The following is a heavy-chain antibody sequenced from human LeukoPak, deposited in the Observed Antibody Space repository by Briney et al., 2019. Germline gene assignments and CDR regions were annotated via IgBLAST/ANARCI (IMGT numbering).Heavy chain of an antibody. Sequence: GGSLRLSCAASGFRFRGFAMSWVRQAPGKGLEWVSGIIGSGATTFYADSVKGRFSISRDNSKNTLYLQMNSLRAEDTAIYYCAKKEGRTYSSSYMDVWGKGTTVTVSS. D-gene: IGHD2-21*01. CDR3: AKKEGRTYSSSYMDV. CDR2: IIGSGATT. J-gene: IGHJ6*03. V-gene: IGHV3-23*01. CDR1: GFRFRGFA.